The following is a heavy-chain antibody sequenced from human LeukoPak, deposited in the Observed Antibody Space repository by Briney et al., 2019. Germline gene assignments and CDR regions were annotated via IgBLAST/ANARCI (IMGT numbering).Heavy chain of an antibody. Sequence: ASVKVSCKASGYTFTTYAMNWVRQAPGQGLEWMGWINTNTGNPAYAQGFTGRFVFSLDTSVNTAYLQISGLKAEDTAVYYCGTGGGYRFAYWGQGTLVTVSS. CDR1: GYTFTTYA. CDR3: GTGGGYRFAY. D-gene: IGHD6-25*01. CDR2: INTNTGNP. V-gene: IGHV7-4-1*02. J-gene: IGHJ4*02.